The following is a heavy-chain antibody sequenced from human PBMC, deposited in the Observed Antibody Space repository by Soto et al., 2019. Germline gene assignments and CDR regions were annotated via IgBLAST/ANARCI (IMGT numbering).Heavy chain of an antibody. V-gene: IGHV1-8*01. D-gene: IGHD3-16*01. CDR3: TREKISYYDY. CDR2: MNPNSGNT. CDR1: GYTFTSYD. Sequence: QVQLVQSGAEVKKPGDSVKVSCKASGYTFTSYDINWVRQATGQGLEWMGWMNPNSGNTGYAQKFKGRVTMTRNNSISTAYRELSSLRSEETAVYYCTREKISYYDYWGQGTLGTVSS. J-gene: IGHJ4*02.